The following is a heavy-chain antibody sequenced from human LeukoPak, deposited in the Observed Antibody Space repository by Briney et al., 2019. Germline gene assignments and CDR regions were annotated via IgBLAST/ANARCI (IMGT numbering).Heavy chain of an antibody. Sequence: GGSLRLSCAASGLTFSSYAMSWVRQAPGKGLEWVSAISGSGDSTNYADSVKGRFTISRDNSKNTLYLQMNSLRAEDTAVYYCAKAGAVVVVVAKFFDYWGQGTLVTVSS. V-gene: IGHV3-23*01. CDR2: ISGSGDST. D-gene: IGHD2-15*01. J-gene: IGHJ4*02. CDR1: GLTFSSYA. CDR3: AKAGAVVVVVAKFFDY.